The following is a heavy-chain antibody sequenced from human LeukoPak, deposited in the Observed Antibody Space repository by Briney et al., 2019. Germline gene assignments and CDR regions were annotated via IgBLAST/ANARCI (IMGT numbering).Heavy chain of an antibody. CDR3: ARATPAAAGLDAFDI. CDR2: IHISGST. CDR1: GGSISSDY. Sequence: SETLSLTCAVSGGSISSDYWSWIRQPAGKGLEWIGHIHISGSTNYNPSLKSRVPMSLDTPKNLFSLKLSSVTASDTAVYYCARATPAAAGLDAFDIWGQGTMVTVSS. D-gene: IGHD6-13*01. V-gene: IGHV4-4*07. J-gene: IGHJ3*02.